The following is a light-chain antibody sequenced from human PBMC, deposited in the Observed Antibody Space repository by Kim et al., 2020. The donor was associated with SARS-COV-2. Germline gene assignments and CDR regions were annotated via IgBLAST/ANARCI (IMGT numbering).Light chain of an antibody. J-gene: IGKJ4*01. CDR2: DAS. CDR3: QQYSNWPPLT. Sequence: EIVMTQSPATLSVSPGERATLSCRASQSVSSNLAWYQQKPGQAPRLLIYDASTRATGIPVRFSGSGSGTEFTLTISSLQSEDFAVYFCQQYSNWPPLTFGGGTKVDIK. V-gene: IGKV3-15*01. CDR1: QSVSSN.